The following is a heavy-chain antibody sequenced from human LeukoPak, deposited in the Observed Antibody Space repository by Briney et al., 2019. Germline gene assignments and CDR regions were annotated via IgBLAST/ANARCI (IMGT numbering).Heavy chain of an antibody. J-gene: IGHJ3*02. Sequence: SETLSLTCTVSGGSIRSYFWSWLRQPPGKGLEWIGYIWDTEITDYNPSLKSRVTISLDTSKNHFSLKLRSVTAADTALYFCARGLVLATDDAFDIWGLGTLVTVSS. V-gene: IGHV4-59*01. CDR3: ARGLVLATDDAFDI. CDR1: GGSIRSYF. D-gene: IGHD5-12*01. CDR2: IWDTEIT.